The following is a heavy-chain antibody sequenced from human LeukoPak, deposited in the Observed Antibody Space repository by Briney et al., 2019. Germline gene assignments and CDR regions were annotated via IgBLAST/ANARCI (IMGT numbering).Heavy chain of an antibody. CDR3: AKDYYDSSNWFDP. V-gene: IGHV3-30*18. J-gene: IGHJ5*02. Sequence: GRSLRLSCAASGFTFSSYGMHWVRQAPGKGLEWVAVISYDGSNKYYADSVKGRFTISRDNSKNTLYLQMNSLRAEDTAVYYCAKDYYDSSNWFDPWGQGTLVTVSS. CDR1: GFTFSSYG. CDR2: ISYDGSNK. D-gene: IGHD3-22*01.